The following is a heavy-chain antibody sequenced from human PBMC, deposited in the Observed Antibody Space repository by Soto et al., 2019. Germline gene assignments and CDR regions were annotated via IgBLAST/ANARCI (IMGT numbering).Heavy chain of an antibody. CDR1: GFTFRDYA. Sequence: GGSLRLSCAASGFTFRDYAMHWVRQAPGKGLEWVAVISYDGSNKYYADSVKGRFIISRDNSKNTLYLQMHSLRAEDTAVYSCARDRDYYGSGTRGNYYYDMDVWGQGTTVTVSS. CDR2: ISYDGSNK. D-gene: IGHD3-10*01. J-gene: IGHJ6*02. V-gene: IGHV3-30-3*01. CDR3: ARDRDYYGSGTRGNYYYDMDV.